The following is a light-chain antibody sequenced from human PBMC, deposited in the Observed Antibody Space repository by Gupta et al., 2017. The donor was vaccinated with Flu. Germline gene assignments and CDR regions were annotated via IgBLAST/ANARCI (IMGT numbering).Light chain of an antibody. Sequence: SYVLTQSPSVSVAPGQTARITCGGNNIGSKGVQWYQQKPGQAPVLVLYDDKKRPSGIPERFSGSNSGNTATLTISRVEAGDEADYYCQVWDGPTDDGIFGGGTNLGVL. J-gene: IGLJ2*01. CDR3: QVWDGPTDDGI. V-gene: IGLV3-21*02. CDR2: DDK. CDR1: NIGSKG.